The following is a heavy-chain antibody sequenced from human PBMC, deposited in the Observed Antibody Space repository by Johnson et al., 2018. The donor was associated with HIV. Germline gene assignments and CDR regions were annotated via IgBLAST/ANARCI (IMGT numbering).Heavy chain of an antibody. CDR1: GFTFSSYA. D-gene: IGHD6-19*01. Sequence: QVQLVESGGGVVQPGRSLRLSCAASGFTFSSYAIHWVRQAPGKGLAWVAAISYAGSNKYYADSVKVRFTISRDNSKTTLSLQMNSLRAGDTAVYFCARGKDMAGTGAFDIWGQGTMVTVSS. CDR3: ARGKDMAGTGAFDI. V-gene: IGHV3-30*04. CDR2: ISYAGSNK. J-gene: IGHJ3*02.